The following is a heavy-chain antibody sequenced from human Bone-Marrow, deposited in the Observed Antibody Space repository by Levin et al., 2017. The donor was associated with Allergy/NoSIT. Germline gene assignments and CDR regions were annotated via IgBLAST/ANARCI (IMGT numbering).Heavy chain of an antibody. Sequence: ASVKVSCKASGGTFSSYAISWVRQAPGQGLEWMGGIIPIFGTANYAQKFQGRVTITADESTSTAYMELSSLRSEDTAVYYCARVVRYCSSTSCYAVPPNWFDPWGQGTLVTVSS. D-gene: IGHD2-2*01. J-gene: IGHJ5*02. V-gene: IGHV1-69*13. CDR3: ARVVRYCSSTSCYAVPPNWFDP. CDR2: IIPIFGTA. CDR1: GGTFSSYA.